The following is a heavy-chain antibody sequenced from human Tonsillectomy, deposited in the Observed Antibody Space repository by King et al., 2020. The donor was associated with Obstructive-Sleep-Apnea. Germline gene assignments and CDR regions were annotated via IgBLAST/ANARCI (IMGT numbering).Heavy chain of an antibody. J-gene: IGHJ4*02. CDR3: ARVSGLEGGSSVSKVNFDY. CDR1: GYSISSGYY. V-gene: IGHV4-38-2*02. CDR2: IYQTAST. Sequence: VQLQESGPGLVKPSETLSLTCSVSGYSISSGYYWGWIRQTPGKGLEWIGSIYQTASTYYNPSLKSRGTISVDTSKNQFSLNLNSVTAADTAVYYCARVSGLEGGSSVSKVNFDYWGQGTLVTVSS. D-gene: IGHD6-19*01.